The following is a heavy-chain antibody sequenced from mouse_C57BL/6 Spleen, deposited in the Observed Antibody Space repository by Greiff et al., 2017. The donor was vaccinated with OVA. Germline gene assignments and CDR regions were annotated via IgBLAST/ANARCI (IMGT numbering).Heavy chain of an antibody. CDR3: ARYYYGSRYFDV. V-gene: IGHV1-52*01. CDR2: IDPSDSET. J-gene: IGHJ1*03. Sequence: VQLQQPGAELVRPGSSVKLSCKASGYTFTSYWMHWVKQRPIQGLEWIGNIDPSDSETHYNQKFKDKATLTVDKSSSTAYMQLSSLTSEDSAVYYCARYYYGSRYFDVWGTGTTVTVSS. CDR1: GYTFTSYW. D-gene: IGHD1-1*01.